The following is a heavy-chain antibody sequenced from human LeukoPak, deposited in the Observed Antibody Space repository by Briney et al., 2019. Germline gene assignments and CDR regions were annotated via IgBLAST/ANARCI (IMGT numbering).Heavy chain of an antibody. Sequence: PGGSLRLSCVASGFTFSSYWMHWVRQAPGKGLVRVSRINSDGSSTSYADSVKGRFTISRDNAKNTLYLQMNSLRAEDTAVYYCARESVGWFGELLYDYWGQGTLVTASS. D-gene: IGHD3-10*01. V-gene: IGHV3-74*01. CDR3: ARESVGWFGELLYDY. CDR1: GFTFSSYW. J-gene: IGHJ4*02. CDR2: INSDGSST.